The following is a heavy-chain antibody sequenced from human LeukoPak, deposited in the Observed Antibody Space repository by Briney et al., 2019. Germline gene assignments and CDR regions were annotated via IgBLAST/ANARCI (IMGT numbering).Heavy chain of an antibody. D-gene: IGHD3-9*01. CDR2: IREDGTDK. Sequence: GGSLRLSCAASGFAFSSHWMSWVRQAPGGGLKWVANIREDGTDKYYGYSVEGRFTISRDNAKNSLYLQMNSPRAEDTAVYYCARDQHYDILTGYTGWYFDLWGRGTLVTVSS. CDR1: GFAFSSHW. CDR3: ARDQHYDILTGYTGWYFDL. V-gene: IGHV3-7*01. J-gene: IGHJ2*01.